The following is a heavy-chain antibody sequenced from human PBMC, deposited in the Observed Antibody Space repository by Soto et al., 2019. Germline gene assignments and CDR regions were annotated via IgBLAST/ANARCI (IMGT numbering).Heavy chain of an antibody. CDR3: ARVWDIVATSWFDP. J-gene: IGHJ5*02. CDR1: GGSVSSGSYY. CDR2: IYYSGST. D-gene: IGHD5-12*01. Sequence: SETLSLTCTVSGGSVSSGSYYWSWIRQPPGKGLEWIGYIYYSGSTNYNPSLKSRVTISVDTSKNQFSLKLSSVTAADTAVYYCARVWDIVATSWFDPWGQGTLVTSPQ. V-gene: IGHV4-61*01.